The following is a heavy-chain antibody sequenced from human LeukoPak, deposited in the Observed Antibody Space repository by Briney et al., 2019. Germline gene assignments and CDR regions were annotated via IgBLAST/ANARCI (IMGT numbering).Heavy chain of an antibody. V-gene: IGHV4-34*01. D-gene: IGHD6-19*01. CDR3: ISSGWSRDFKYFDY. Sequence: SETLSLTCAVYGGSFSGYYWSWIRQPPGKGLEWIGEINHSGSTNYNPSLKSRVTISVDTSKNQFSLKLSSVTAADTAVYYCISSGWSRDFKYFDYWGQGTLVTVSS. CDR2: INHSGST. CDR1: GGSFSGYY. J-gene: IGHJ4*02.